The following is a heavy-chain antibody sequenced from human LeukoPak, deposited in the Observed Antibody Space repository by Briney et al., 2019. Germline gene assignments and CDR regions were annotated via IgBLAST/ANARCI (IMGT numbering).Heavy chain of an antibody. Sequence: SETLSLTCTVSGGSISSYYWTWIRQPPGKVLEWIGHIYYSGSTNYNPSLKSRVTISVDTSKNQFSLKLSSVTAADTAVYYCARGGNRYNWNYYYYYYMDVWGKGTTVTVSS. D-gene: IGHD1-20*01. CDR1: GGSISSYY. J-gene: IGHJ6*03. V-gene: IGHV4-59*12. CDR2: IYYSGST. CDR3: ARGGNRYNWNYYYYYYMDV.